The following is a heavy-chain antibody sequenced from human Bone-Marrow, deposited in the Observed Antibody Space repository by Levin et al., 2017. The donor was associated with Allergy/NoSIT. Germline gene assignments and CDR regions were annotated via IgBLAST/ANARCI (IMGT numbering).Heavy chain of an antibody. Sequence: VASVKVSCKVSGYTLSDRSMHWVRQAPGKGLEWMGGFDPEDGETMYAEKFQGRVTMTEDTSTDTAYMELSSLRADDTAVYYCARTNDFWSGYYDYWGQGTQVTVSS. CDR1: GYTLSDRS. CDR2: FDPEDGET. J-gene: IGHJ4*02. CDR3: ARTNDFWSGYYDY. D-gene: IGHD3-3*01. V-gene: IGHV1-24*01.